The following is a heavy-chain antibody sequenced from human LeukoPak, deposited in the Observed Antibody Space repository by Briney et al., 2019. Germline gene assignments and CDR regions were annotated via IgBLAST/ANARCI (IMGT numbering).Heavy chain of an antibody. Sequence: GAAVKVSCKASGYTFTSYGISWVRQAPGQGLEWMGWISAYNGNTNYAQKLQGRVTMTTDTSTSTAYMELRSLRSDDTAVYYCAAETQTGSGWYNYYYYGMDVWGQGTTVTVSS. D-gene: IGHD6-19*01. CDR2: ISAYNGNT. CDR1: GYTFTSYG. CDR3: AAETQTGSGWYNYYYYGMDV. J-gene: IGHJ6*02. V-gene: IGHV1-18*01.